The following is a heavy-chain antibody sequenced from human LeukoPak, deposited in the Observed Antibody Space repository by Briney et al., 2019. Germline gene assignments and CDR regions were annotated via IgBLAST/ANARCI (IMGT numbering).Heavy chain of an antibody. J-gene: IGHJ5*02. V-gene: IGHV6-1*01. D-gene: IGHD2-15*01. CDR1: GDSVSSNSAA. CDR3: ARGAFCSGGSCQNWFDP. Sequence: SQTLSLTCAISGDSVSSNSAAWNWIRQSPSRGLEWLARTYYRSKWYNDYALSVESRVTINPDTSKNQFSLQLNSVTPEDTAVYYCARGAFCSGGSCQNWFDPWGQGTLVSVSS. CDR2: TYYRSKWYN.